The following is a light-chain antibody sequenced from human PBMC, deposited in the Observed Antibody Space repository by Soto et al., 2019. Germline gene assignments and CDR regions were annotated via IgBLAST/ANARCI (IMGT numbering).Light chain of an antibody. V-gene: IGLV2-14*01. CDR3: SSYTSSRTSNYV. Sequence: QSALTQPASVSGSPGQSITISCTGTSSDVGGYNYVSWYQQHPGKAPKLMIYEVSNRPSGVSNRFSGSKSGNTASLTISGLQAEDEADYYCSSYTSSRTSNYVFGTGTKVTVL. CDR2: EVS. CDR1: SSDVGGYNY. J-gene: IGLJ1*01.